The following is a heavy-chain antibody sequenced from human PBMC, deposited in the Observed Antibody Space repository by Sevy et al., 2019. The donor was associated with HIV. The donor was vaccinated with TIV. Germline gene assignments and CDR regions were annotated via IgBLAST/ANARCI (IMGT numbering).Heavy chain of an antibody. CDR2: THHSGNT. D-gene: IGHD3-22*01. V-gene: IGHV4-38-2*02. J-gene: IGHJ3*02. CDR1: GYSISNGYY. Sequence: SETLSLICNVSGYSISNGYYWGWIRQPPGKGLEWIGSTHHSGNTYYNPSFRSRVTMSIDTSNNQFSWKLTSVTAADTASYYCARGDYSISMIVLVNHDAFDIWGQGTMVTVSS. CDR3: ARGDYSISMIVLVNHDAFDI.